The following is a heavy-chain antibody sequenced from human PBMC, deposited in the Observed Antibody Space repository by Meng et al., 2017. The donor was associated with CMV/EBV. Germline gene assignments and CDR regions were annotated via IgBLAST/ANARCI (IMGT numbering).Heavy chain of an antibody. J-gene: IGHJ6*02. D-gene: IGHD2-2*01. CDR1: GFIFSGST. Sequence: GESLKISCAASGFIFSGSTIHWVRQASGKGLEWVGRIRDKSNTYATAYLESVKGRFTLSRDDSKNTAYLQMNSLKSEDTAVYYCARRLEGITSLHFGMDVWGQGTTVTVSS. V-gene: IGHV3-73*01. CDR3: ARRLEGITSLHFGMDV. CDR2: IRDKSNTYAT.